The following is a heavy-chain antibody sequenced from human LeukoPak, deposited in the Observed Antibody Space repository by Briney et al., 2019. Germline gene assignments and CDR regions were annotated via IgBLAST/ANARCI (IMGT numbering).Heavy chain of an antibody. CDR1: GFTVSSNY. V-gene: IGHV3-66*01. J-gene: IGHJ4*02. Sequence: GGSLRLSCAASGFTVSSNYMTWVRQAPGKGLEWVSIIYSGGRTYYADSVKGRLTISRDNSKNTLYLQMNSLRAEDTAVYYCRGYYYDSSGYYLTDYWGQGTLVTVSS. CDR3: RGYYYDSSGYYLTDY. D-gene: IGHD3-22*01. CDR2: IYSGGRT.